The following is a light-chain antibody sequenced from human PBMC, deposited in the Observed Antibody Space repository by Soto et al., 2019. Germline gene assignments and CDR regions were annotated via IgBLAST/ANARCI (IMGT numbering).Light chain of an antibody. CDR1: SSDIGAGYD. J-gene: IGLJ3*02. CDR2: GNS. CDR3: QSYDNSLSGWV. V-gene: IGLV1-40*01. Sequence: QYVLTQPPSVSGAPGQRVTISCTGSSSDIGAGYDVHWYQQLPGTAPKLLIYGNSNRPSGVPDRFSGSKSGTSAFLAITGLQAEDEADYYCQSYDNSLSGWVFGGGTKLTGL.